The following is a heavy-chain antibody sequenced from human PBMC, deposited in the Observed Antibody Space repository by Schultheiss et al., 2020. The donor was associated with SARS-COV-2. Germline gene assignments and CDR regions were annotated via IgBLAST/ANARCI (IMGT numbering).Heavy chain of an antibody. V-gene: IGHV3-33*08. D-gene: IGHD5-12*01. CDR3: AKVVAGYSGYDFYYYYGMDV. Sequence: GASLKISCAASGFTFSSYGMHWVRQAPGKGLEWVAVIWYDGSNKYYADSVKGRFTISRDNSKNTLYLQMNSLRAEDTAVYYCAKVVAGYSGYDFYYYYGMDVWGQGTTVTVSS. J-gene: IGHJ6*02. CDR2: IWYDGSNK. CDR1: GFTFSSYG.